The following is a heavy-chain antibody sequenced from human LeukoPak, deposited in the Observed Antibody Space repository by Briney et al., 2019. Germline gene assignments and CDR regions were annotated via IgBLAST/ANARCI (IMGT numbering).Heavy chain of an antibody. D-gene: IGHD5-18*01. Sequence: PSETLSLTCAVYGGSFSGYYWSWIRQPPGKGLEWIGEINHSGSTNYNPSLKSRVTISVDTSKNQFSLKLSSVTAADTAVYYCARGNTAGLDYWGQGTLVTVSS. J-gene: IGHJ4*02. CDR3: ARGNTAGLDY. CDR2: INHSGST. V-gene: IGHV4-34*01. CDR1: GGSFSGYY.